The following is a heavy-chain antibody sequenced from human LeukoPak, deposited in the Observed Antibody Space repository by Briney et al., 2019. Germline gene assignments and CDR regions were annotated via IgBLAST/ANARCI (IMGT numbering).Heavy chain of an antibody. J-gene: IGHJ4*02. CDR1: GFTFSTYE. Sequence: GSLRHSCAASGFTFSTYEMNWVRQAPGKGLEWVSYISSGASTIYYADSVKGRFTISRDNAKNSLYLQMNSLRAEGTAAYYCARLSETDYWGQGTLVTVSS. V-gene: IGHV3-48*03. D-gene: IGHD1-26*01. CDR2: ISSGASTI. CDR3: ARLSETDY.